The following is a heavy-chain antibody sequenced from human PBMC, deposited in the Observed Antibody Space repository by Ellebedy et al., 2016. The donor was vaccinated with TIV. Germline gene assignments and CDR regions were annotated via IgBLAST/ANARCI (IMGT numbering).Heavy chain of an antibody. CDR3: AKGPRPASSSWYWDWYFDL. CDR2: ISGSGGST. CDR1: GFTFSSYA. J-gene: IGHJ2*01. D-gene: IGHD6-13*01. Sequence: GESLKISXAASGFTFSSYAMSWVRQAPGKGLEWVSAISGSGGSTYYADSVKGRFTISRDNSRNTLYLQMNSLRAEDTAVYYCAKGPRPASSSWYWDWYFDLWGRGTLVTVSS. V-gene: IGHV3-23*01.